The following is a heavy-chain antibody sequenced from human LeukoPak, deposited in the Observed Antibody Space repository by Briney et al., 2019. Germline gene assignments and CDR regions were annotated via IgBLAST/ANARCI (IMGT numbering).Heavy chain of an antibody. D-gene: IGHD1-1*01. CDR1: GCSISSYY. V-gene: IGHV4-4*07. CDR3: ARGITTRPYDY. Sequence: SETLSLTCTVSGCSISSYYWSWIRQPAGKGLEWIGRIYTSGSTNYNPSLKSRVTISVDTSKNQFSLKLSSVTAADTAVYYCARGITTRPYDYWGQGTLVTVSS. CDR2: IYTSGST. J-gene: IGHJ4*02.